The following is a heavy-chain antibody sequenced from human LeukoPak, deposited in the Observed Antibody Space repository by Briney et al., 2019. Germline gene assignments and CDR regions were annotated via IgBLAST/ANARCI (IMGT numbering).Heavy chain of an antibody. V-gene: IGHV3-23*01. Sequence: GGSLRLSCAASVFTFSSYAMSWVRQAPGKGLEWVSAISGSGGSTCYADSVKGRFTISRDNSKNTLYLQMNSLRAEDTAVYYCAKSAKGSLWYFDYWGQGTLVTVSS. J-gene: IGHJ4*02. CDR1: VFTFSSYA. CDR2: ISGSGGST. D-gene: IGHD3-16*01. CDR3: AKSAKGSLWYFDY.